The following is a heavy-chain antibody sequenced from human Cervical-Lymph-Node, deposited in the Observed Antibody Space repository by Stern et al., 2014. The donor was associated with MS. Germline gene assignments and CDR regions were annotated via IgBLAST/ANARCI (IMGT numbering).Heavy chain of an antibody. CDR2: IDWDDDN. J-gene: IGHJ3*02. D-gene: IGHD3-22*01. CDR3: ARTRDCYDSSGYLWAFDI. Sequence: QVTLKESGPALVKPTQTLTLTCTFSGFSLSTRGMCVSWIRQPPGKALEWLALIDWDDDNYYSTSVKTRITIYKDTSKNQVVLTMTNMDPVDTATYYCARTRDCYDSSGYLWAFDIWGQGTLVTVSS. V-gene: IGHV2-70*01. CDR1: GFSLSTRGMC.